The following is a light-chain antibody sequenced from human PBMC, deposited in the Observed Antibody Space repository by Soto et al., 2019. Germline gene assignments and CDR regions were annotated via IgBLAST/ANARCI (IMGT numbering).Light chain of an antibody. CDR2: DTA. J-gene: IGLJ1*01. CDR1: TGAVTNGHY. V-gene: IGLV7-46*01. CDR3: LLSYNGPYV. Sequence: QAVFTHDPSLTVSPGGTVTLTCGSSTGAVTNGHYPYWFQQKPGQAPRTLIYDTANRHSWTPARFSGSLLGGKAALTLSRAQPEDEAEYYCLLSYNGPYVFGTGSKVTV.